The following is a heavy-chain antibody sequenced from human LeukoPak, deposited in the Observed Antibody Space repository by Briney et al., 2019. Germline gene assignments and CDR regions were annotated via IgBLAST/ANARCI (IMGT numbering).Heavy chain of an antibody. V-gene: IGHV3-23*01. CDR1: GFTFSSYA. J-gene: IGHJ4*02. Sequence: GGSLRLSCAASGFTFSSYAMSWVRQAPGKGLEWVSAISGSGGSTYYADSVKGRFTISRDNSKNTLYLQMNSLRAEDTAVYYCAKYAVLGSRYCSSTSCYYYFDYWGQGTLVTVSS. CDR2: ISGSGGST. CDR3: AKYAVLGSRYCSSTSCYYYFDY. D-gene: IGHD2-2*01.